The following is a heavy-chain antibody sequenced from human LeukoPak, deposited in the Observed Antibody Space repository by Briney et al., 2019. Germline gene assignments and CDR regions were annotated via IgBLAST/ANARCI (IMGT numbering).Heavy chain of an antibody. CDR3: ARDLHCSSPSCFSYYYYGMDV. CDR2: ISTYNGNT. J-gene: IGHJ6*02. CDR1: GYTFSEHH. V-gene: IGHV1-18*04. D-gene: IGHD2-2*01. Sequence: ASVKVSCKASGYTFSEHHMHWVRQAPGQGLEWMGWISTYNGNTNYAQKVQGRVTMTTDTSTSTAYMELRSLRSDDTAVYYCARDLHCSSPSCFSYYYYGMDVWGQGTTVTVSS.